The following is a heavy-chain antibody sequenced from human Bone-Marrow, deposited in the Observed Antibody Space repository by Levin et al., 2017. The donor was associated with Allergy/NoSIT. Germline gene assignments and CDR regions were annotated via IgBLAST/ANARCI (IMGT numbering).Heavy chain of an antibody. J-gene: IGHJ4*02. Sequence: ETLSLTCEASGFSFSTYAMSWVRQAPGKGLEWVSGISGNGATTYYADSVKGRFTISRGNSKNTMYMDMTSLRADDTAVYFCARKSLSGIYAYWGQGSPVTVSS. CDR1: GFSFSTYA. D-gene: IGHD3-10*01. CDR3: ARKSLSGIYAY. CDR2: ISGNGATT. V-gene: IGHV3-23*01.